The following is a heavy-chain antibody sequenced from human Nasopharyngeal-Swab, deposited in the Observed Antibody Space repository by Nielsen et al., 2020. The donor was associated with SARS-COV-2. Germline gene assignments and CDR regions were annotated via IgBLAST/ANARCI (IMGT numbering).Heavy chain of an antibody. CDR2: IKQDGSEK. CDR1: GFTFSSYW. J-gene: IGHJ4*02. Sequence: GGSLRLSCAASGFTFSSYWMSWVRQAPGKGLEWVANIKQDGSEKYYVDSVKGRFTISRDNAKNSLYLQMNSLRAEDTAVYYCAREALLLWFGAAFYYWGQGTLVTVSS. D-gene: IGHD3-10*01. V-gene: IGHV3-7*04. CDR3: AREALLLWFGAAFYY.